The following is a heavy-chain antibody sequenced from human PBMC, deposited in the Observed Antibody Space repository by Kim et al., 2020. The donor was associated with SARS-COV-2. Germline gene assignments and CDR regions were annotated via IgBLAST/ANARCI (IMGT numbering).Heavy chain of an antibody. V-gene: IGHV3-7*04. Sequence: SVRGRFTISRDNAENSLFLQMNNLKVEDTAVYYCARDSSWNHLVDFFHFAYWGRGNLVTVSS. D-gene: IGHD3-3*01. CDR3: ARDSSWNHLVDFFHFAY. J-gene: IGHJ4*02.